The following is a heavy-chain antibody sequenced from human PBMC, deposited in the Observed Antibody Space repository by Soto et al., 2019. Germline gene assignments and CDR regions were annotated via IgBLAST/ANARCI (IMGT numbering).Heavy chain of an antibody. CDR1: GFSVSGYS. CDR2: IRGSSGTT. V-gene: IGHV3-48*02. Sequence: EVQLMESGGGLVRPGGSLRLSCAASGFSVSGYSMNWVRQAPGKGLEWISYIRGSSGTTIYAASVRGRFTISRDSANNSLYLQMDSLRDDDTAVYYCAKAALTFSGWQDYWGQGTLVTVSS. J-gene: IGHJ4*02. CDR3: AKAALTFSGWQDY. D-gene: IGHD6-19*01.